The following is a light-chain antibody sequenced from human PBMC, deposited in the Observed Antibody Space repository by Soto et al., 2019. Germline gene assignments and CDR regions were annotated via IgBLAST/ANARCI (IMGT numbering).Light chain of an antibody. CDR1: QSVSSSY. Sequence: EIVLTQSPGTLSLSPGERATLSCRASQSVSSSYLAWYQQRPGQAPRLLIHDASSRATGIPDRFSGSGSGTDFTLTISRLEPEDCAVDYCQQYGSSPYTFGQGTKLEIK. V-gene: IGKV3-20*01. J-gene: IGKJ2*01. CDR2: DAS. CDR3: QQYGSSPYT.